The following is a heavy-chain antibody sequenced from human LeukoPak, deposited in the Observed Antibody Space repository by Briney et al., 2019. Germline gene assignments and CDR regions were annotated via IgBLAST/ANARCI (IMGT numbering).Heavy chain of an antibody. CDR3: VRGPYCSGGSCNGHFDY. Sequence: GGSLRLSCAASGFTFSDYDMYWVRQSTGKGLEWVSAIGTAGDTYCPGSVKGRFTISRENAKNSLYLQMNSLRVGDTAVYYCVRGPYCSGGSCNGHFDYWGQGTLVTASS. CDR2: IGTAGDT. V-gene: IGHV3-13*01. CDR1: GFTFSDYD. J-gene: IGHJ4*02. D-gene: IGHD2-15*01.